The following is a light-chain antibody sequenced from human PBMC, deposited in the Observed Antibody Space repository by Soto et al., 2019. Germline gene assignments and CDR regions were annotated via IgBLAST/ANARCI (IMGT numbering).Light chain of an antibody. J-gene: IGLJ1*01. CDR1: SSDVGGYNY. V-gene: IGLV2-14*01. CDR2: VVD. Sequence: QSVLTQPASVSGSPGQSITISCTGTSSDVGGYNYVSWYQQYPGKAPKLLIYVVDNRPSGVSSRFSGSKSGNTASLTISGLQSEDEAEYYCNSYTSSNTFVFGTGAKLTVL. CDR3: NSYTSSNTFV.